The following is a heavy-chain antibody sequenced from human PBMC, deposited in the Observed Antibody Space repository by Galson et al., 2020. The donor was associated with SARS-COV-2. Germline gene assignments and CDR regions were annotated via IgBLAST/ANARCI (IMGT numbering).Heavy chain of an antibody. Sequence: GGSLRPSCAASGFTFSSYSMNWVRQAPGKGLEWVSSISSSSSYINYADSVKGRSTIPRDNAKNSLYLQMNSLRAEDTAVYYCARAGEGYCSRSSCAAINWFDPWGQGTLVTVSS. J-gene: IGHJ5*02. CDR3: ARAGEGYCSRSSCAAINWFDP. CDR1: GFTFSSYS. CDR2: ISSSSSYI. D-gene: IGHD2-2*01. V-gene: IGHV3-21*01.